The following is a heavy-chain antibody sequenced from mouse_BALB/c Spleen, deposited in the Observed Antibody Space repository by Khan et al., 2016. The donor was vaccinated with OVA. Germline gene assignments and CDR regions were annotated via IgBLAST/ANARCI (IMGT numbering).Heavy chain of an antibody. CDR3: SSGGYGVLAY. J-gene: IGHJ3*01. D-gene: IGHD1-1*01. Sequence: EVQLQQSGPGLVKPGASVKISCKASGYSFTDYTTNWVKQSHGKNLEWIGLINPYNVGTNYNQKFKGKATLTVDTSSSTAYMELLSPTSEDSADSYRSSGGYGVLAYWGQGTLVTVSA. V-gene: IGHV1-18*01. CDR2: INPYNVGT. CDR1: GYSFTDYT.